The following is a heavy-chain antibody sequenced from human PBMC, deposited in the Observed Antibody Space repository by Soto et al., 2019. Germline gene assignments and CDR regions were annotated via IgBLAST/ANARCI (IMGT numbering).Heavy chain of an antibody. Sequence: PSETLSLTCTVSGGSISSGDYYWSWIRQPPGEGLEWIGYMYNSGSTDYNPSLKSRVTISVDTSKNQFSLKLSSVTAADTAVYYCARAPPSTMTRPEYFQHWGQGTLVTVSS. CDR3: ARAPPSTMTRPEYFQH. D-gene: IGHD4-17*01. CDR2: MYNSGST. V-gene: IGHV4-30-4*01. CDR1: GGSISSGDYY. J-gene: IGHJ1*01.